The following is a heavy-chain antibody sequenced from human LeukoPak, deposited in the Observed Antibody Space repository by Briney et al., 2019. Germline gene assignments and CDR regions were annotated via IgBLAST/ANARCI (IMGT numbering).Heavy chain of an antibody. CDR1: GFMFSTYW. Sequence: PGETLRLSCAASGFMFSTYWMTWVRQAPGKGLEWVANIKQDGSEKYYVDSVKGRFTISRDNAKNSLYLQMNSLRAEDTAVYYCARGHTAVTRHFDFWGQGTLVTVSS. J-gene: IGHJ4*02. D-gene: IGHD4-17*01. CDR3: ARGHTAVTRHFDF. V-gene: IGHV3-7*01. CDR2: IKQDGSEK.